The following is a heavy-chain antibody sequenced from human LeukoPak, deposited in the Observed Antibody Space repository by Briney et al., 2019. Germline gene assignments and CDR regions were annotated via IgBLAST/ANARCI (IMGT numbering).Heavy chain of an antibody. CDR1: GGSISSTTYY. Sequence: SETLSLTCTVSGGSISSTTYYWGWIRQPPGKGLEWIGSIYYSGSTYYNPSLKSRVTLSADTSKNQFSLELSSVTAADTAVYYCARRSTYDSSGYYSRWGQGTLVTVSS. D-gene: IGHD3-22*01. V-gene: IGHV4-39*01. CDR2: IYYSGST. CDR3: ARRSTYDSSGYYSR. J-gene: IGHJ4*02.